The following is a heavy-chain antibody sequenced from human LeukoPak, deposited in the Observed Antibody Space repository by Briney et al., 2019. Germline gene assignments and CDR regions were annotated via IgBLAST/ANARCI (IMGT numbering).Heavy chain of an antibody. D-gene: IGHD6-19*01. J-gene: IGHJ6*03. CDR2: INPNSGNT. CDR1: GYTFTDYY. Sequence: ASVKVSCKASGYTFTDYYMHWVRQAPGQGLEWMGWINPNSGNTGYAQKFQGRVTITRNTSIGTAYMELSSLRSDDTAVYYCARAASAYYYYYYMDVWGKGTTVTVSS. V-gene: IGHV1-8*03. CDR3: ARAASAYYYYYYMDV.